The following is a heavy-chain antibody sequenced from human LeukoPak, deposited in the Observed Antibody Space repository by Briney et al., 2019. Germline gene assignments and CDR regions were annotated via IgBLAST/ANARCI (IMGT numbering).Heavy chain of an antibody. V-gene: IGHV1-69*05. CDR3: PRARLWFGESNYQYSYYMDV. Sequence: ASVTVSCKASGATFSSYAISWVWHAPGQGPEWRGGFIPIFGTEIYAQKLQGRVTITTEESTSTASMEMRSLSSEDTAVYYCPRARLWFGESNYQYSYYMDVWGKGTTVTVSS. D-gene: IGHD3-10*01. J-gene: IGHJ6*03. CDR1: GATFSSYA. CDR2: FIPIFGTE.